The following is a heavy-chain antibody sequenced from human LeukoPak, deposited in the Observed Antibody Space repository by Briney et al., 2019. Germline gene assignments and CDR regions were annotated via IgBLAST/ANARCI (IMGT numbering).Heavy chain of an antibody. Sequence: SETLSLTCAAYGGSFSGYYWSWIRQPAGKGLKWIGEINHSGSTNYNPSLKSRVTISVDTSKNQFSLKLSSVTAADTAVYYCARPRRGSHKNWFDPWGQGTLVTVSS. J-gene: IGHJ5*02. V-gene: IGHV4-34*01. CDR2: INHSGST. CDR3: ARPRRGSHKNWFDP. CDR1: GGSFSGYY. D-gene: IGHD3-10*01.